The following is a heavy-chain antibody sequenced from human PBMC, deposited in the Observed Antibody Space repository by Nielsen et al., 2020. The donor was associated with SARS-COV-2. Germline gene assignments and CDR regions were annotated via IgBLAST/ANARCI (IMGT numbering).Heavy chain of an antibody. J-gene: IGHJ4*02. D-gene: IGHD1-1*01. CDR3: TTRTFYLDY. CDR2: IGTSGGNS. CDR1: GFTFSSYA. Sequence: GGSLRLSCAASGFTFSSYAMSWVRQAPGKGLEWVSSIGTSGGNSYYSDSVKGRFTISRDISKNTLFLQMNSLRAEDTALYYCTTRTFYLDYWGQGTLVTVSS. V-gene: IGHV3-23*01.